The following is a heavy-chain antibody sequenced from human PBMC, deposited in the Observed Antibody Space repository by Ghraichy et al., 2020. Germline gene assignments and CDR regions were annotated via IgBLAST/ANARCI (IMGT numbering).Heavy chain of an antibody. CDR2: ISGSST. J-gene: IGHJ4*02. Sequence: GGSLRLSCAASGFTFDNYAMKWVRQAPGKGLEWVSGISGSSTYYADSVKGRFIISRDISKNTLYLQMNSLRAEDTAVYYCARGWGGYYFDYWGQGTLVTVSS. CDR3: ARGWGGYYFDY. V-gene: IGHV3-23*01. CDR1: GFTFDNYA. D-gene: IGHD3-3*01.